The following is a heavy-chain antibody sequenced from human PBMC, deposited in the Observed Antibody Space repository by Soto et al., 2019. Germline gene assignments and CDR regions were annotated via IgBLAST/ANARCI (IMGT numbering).Heavy chain of an antibody. Sequence: ASVKVSCKASGYTFTGYYMHWVRQAPGQGLEWMGWLNPNSGGTNYAQKFQVRVTMTRDTSISTAYMELSRLRSDDTAVYYCARYPLPRTERPNWFDPWGQRTLVTVSS. CDR1: GYTFTGYY. V-gene: IGHV1-2*02. CDR2: LNPNSGGT. CDR3: ARYPLPRTERPNWFDP. J-gene: IGHJ5*02. D-gene: IGHD2-2*01.